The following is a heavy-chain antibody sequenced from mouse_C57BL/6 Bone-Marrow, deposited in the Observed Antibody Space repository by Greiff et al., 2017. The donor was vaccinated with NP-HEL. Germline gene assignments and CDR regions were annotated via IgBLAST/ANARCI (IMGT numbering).Heavy chain of an antibody. D-gene: IGHD2-4*01. CDR3: ARSPIYYDYDY. V-gene: IGHV1-64*01. CDR1: GYTFTSYW. J-gene: IGHJ2*01. CDR2: IHPNSGST. Sequence: LQESGAELVKPGASVKLSCKASGYTFTSYWMHWVKQRPGQGLEWIGMIHPNSGSTNYNEKFKSKATLTVDKSSSTAYMQLSSLTSEDSAVYYCARSPIYYDYDYWGQGTTLTVSS.